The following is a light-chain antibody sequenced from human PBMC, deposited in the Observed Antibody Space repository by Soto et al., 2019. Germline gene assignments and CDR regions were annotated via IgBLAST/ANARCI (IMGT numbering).Light chain of an antibody. CDR2: GAS. J-gene: IGKJ5*01. Sequence: EIVLTQSPCTLSLSPWERATLSCRASRSINNNYLAWYQQKPGLAPGLLIYGASTRATGVPDRFSGSGSGTDFTLTISRLEPGDFAVYYCQQYSSPPPITLGQGTRLEIK. CDR1: RSINNNY. V-gene: IGKV3-20*01. CDR3: QQYSSPPPIT.